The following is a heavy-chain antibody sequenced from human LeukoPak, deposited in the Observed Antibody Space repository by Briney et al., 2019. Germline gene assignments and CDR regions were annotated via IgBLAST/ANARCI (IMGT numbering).Heavy chain of an antibody. V-gene: IGHV3-21*01. J-gene: IGHJ4*02. Sequence: GGSLRLSCAASGFTFSSYSMNWVRQAPGKGLEWVSSISSSSSYIYYADSVKGRFTISRDNAKNSLYLQTNSLRAEDTAVYYCARAASSSGWYGVLGYWGQGTLVTVSS. D-gene: IGHD6-19*01. CDR2: ISSSSSYI. CDR1: GFTFSSYS. CDR3: ARAASSSGWYGVLGY.